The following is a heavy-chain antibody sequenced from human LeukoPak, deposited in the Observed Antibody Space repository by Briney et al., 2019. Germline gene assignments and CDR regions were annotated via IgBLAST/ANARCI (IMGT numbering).Heavy chain of an antibody. Sequence: ASVKVSCKASGYTFNDYYIHWVRQAPGQGLEWMGWINPNSGVTSYAQKFQSRVTMTRDTSISAAYMDLSRLTSDDTAAYYCSRDNEQANDYWGQGTLVTVSS. CDR2: INPNSGVT. V-gene: IGHV1-2*02. J-gene: IGHJ4*02. D-gene: IGHD2-8*01. CDR1: GYTFNDYY. CDR3: SRDNEQANDY.